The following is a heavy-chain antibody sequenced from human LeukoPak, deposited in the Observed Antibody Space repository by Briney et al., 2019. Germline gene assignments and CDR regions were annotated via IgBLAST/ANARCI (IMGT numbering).Heavy chain of an antibody. CDR3: ARVEGDDYISPNWFDP. J-gene: IGHJ5*02. Sequence: ASVKVSCKASGYTFTGYYMHWVRQAPGQGLEWMGWINPNSGGTNYAQKFQGRVTMTRDTSISTAYMELSRLRSDDTAVYYCARVEGDDYISPNWFDPWGQGTLVTVSS. CDR1: GYTFTGYY. V-gene: IGHV1-2*02. CDR2: INPNSGGT. D-gene: IGHD4-11*01.